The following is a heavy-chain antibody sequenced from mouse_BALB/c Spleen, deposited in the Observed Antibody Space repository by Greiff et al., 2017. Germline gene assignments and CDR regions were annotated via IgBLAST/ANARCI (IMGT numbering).Heavy chain of an antibody. Sequence: QVQLQQSGAELMKPGASVKISCKATGYTFSSYWIEWVKQRPGHGLEWIGEILPGSGSTNYNEKFKGKATFTADTSSNTAYMQLSSPTSEDSAVYYCARGGNYQPFAYWGQGTLVTVSA. CDR2: ILPGSGST. D-gene: IGHD2-1*01. CDR1: GYTFSSYW. V-gene: IGHV1-9*01. J-gene: IGHJ3*01. CDR3: ARGGNYQPFAY.